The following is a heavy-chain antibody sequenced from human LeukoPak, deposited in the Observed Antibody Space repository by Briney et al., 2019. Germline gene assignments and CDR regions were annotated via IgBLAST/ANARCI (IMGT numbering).Heavy chain of an antibody. D-gene: IGHD2-15*01. CDR1: GGSISSGSYY. J-gene: IGHJ5*02. V-gene: IGHV4-61*02. CDR3: ARSYCSGGTCLDWFDP. Sequence: SETLSLTCTVSGGSISSGSYYWSWIRQPAGRGLEWIGRIYTSGSTNYNPSLTSRVTMSVDTSKNQFSLNLTFVTAADTAVYYCARSYCSGGTCLDWFDPWGLGTLVTVSS. CDR2: IYTSGST.